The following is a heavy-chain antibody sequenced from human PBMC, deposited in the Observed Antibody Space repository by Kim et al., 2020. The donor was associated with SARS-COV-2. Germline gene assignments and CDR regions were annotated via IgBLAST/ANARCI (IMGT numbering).Heavy chain of an antibody. V-gene: IGHV3-11*05. CDR3: AREATGTAMPNFDY. J-gene: IGHJ4*02. Sequence: EDSVKGRFTNSRDNAKNPLYLQMNSQRAEDTAVYYCAREATGTAMPNFDYWGQGTLVTVSS. D-gene: IGHD5-18*01.